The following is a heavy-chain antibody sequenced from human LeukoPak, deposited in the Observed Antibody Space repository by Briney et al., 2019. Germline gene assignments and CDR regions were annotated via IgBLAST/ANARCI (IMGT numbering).Heavy chain of an antibody. CDR3: ARAMVRGVMWAFDI. CDR2: IKQDGSEK. D-gene: IGHD3-10*01. V-gene: IGHV3-7*04. CDR1: GFTFSYYS. J-gene: IGHJ3*02. Sequence: GGSLRLSCAASGFTFSYYSMNWVRQAPGKGLEWVANIKQDGSEKYYVDSVKGRFTISRDNAKNSLYLQMNSLRAEDTAVYYCARAMVRGVMWAFDIWGQGTMVTVSS.